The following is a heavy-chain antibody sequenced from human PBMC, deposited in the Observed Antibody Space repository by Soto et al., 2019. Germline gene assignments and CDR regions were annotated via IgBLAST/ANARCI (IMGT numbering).Heavy chain of an antibody. Sequence: PGGSLGLACAASVVTFNSYIINSFRQAPAKGLEWISYISSTSTTIYYADSVQGRFTVSRDNARNSMFLQMNGLRDYEKAVYYCERVRRLEAVWFDYRGPALLLTVSS. CDR3: ERVRRLEAVWFDY. J-gene: IGHJ4*02. D-gene: IGHD6-19*01. CDR1: VVTFNSYI. CDR2: ISSTSTTI. V-gene: IGHV3-48*02.